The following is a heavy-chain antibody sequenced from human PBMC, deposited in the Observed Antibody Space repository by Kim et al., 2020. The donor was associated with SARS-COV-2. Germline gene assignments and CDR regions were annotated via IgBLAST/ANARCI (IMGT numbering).Heavy chain of an antibody. CDR1: GYTFTGYF. CDR2: INPNSGDT. D-gene: IGHD1-1*01. J-gene: IGHJ4*02. CDR3: ARATPWNSPYFFDS. Sequence: ASVKVSCKASGYTFTGYFIHWVRQAPGQGLEWMGRINPNSGDTNYAQNFQGIVTMTRDTSINTAYLELSSLRSDDTAVYYCARATPWNSPYFFDSWGQGTLVTVSS. V-gene: IGHV1-2*06.